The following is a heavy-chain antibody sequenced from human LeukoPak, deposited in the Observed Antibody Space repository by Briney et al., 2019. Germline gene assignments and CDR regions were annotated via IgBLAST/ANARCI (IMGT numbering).Heavy chain of an antibody. Sequence: GASVKVSCKASGYTFTGYYMHWVRQAPGQGLEWMGWINPNSGGTNYAQKFQGRVTMTRDTSISTAYMELSRLRSDDTAVYYCARVPMGATFYYYFDYWGQGTLVTVSS. V-gene: IGHV1-2*02. CDR1: GYTFTGYY. CDR3: ARVPMGATFYYYFDY. D-gene: IGHD1-26*01. CDR2: INPNSGGT. J-gene: IGHJ4*02.